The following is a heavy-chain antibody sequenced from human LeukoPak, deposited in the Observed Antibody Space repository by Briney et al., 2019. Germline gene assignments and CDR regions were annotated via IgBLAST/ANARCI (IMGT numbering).Heavy chain of an antibody. CDR3: AKGGKWDVTPFDY. J-gene: IGHJ4*02. D-gene: IGHD1-26*01. CDR2: ITGTGGST. V-gene: IGHV3-23*01. CDR1: GFTFSSYA. Sequence: GGSLRLSCAASGFTFSSYAMSWVRQAPGKGLEWVSAITGTGGSTYYADSVKGRFTISRDNSKNTLYLQVNSLRAEDTAVYYCAKGGKWDVTPFDYWGQGTLVTVSS.